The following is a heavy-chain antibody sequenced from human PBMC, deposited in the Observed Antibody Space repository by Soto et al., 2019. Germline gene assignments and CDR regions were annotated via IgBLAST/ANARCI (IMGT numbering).Heavy chain of an antibody. D-gene: IGHD4-17*01. V-gene: IGHV4-30-2*01. CDR2: IYHSGST. CDR1: GGSISSGGYS. J-gene: IGHJ6*02. CDR3: ASAHYGDYGYGMDV. Sequence: QLQLQESGSGLVKPSQTLSLTCAVSGGSISSGGYSWSWIRQPPGKGLEWIGYIYHSGSTYYNPSLTSRFTISVDRPKNQFSLKLRSVTAAATAVYYCASAHYGDYGYGMDVWGQGTTVTVSS.